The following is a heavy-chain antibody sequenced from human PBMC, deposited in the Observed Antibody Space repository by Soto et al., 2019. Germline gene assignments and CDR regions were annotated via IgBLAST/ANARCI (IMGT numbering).Heavy chain of an antibody. CDR3: ARSIGGSPMDV. J-gene: IGHJ6*03. V-gene: IGHV3-74*01. Sequence: GGSLRLSCAASGFTFSSYCMHWVRQAPGKGLVWVSGINSDGSSTSYADSVKGRFTISRDKAKNTLYLQMNSLSAEDTAMYYCARSIGGSPMDVWGKGTTVTVSS. CDR1: GFTFSSYC. CDR2: INSDGSST. D-gene: IGHD2-15*01.